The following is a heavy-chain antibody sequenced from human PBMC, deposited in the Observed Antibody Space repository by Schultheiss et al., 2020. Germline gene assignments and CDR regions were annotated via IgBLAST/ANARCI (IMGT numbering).Heavy chain of an antibody. D-gene: IGHD6-13*01. CDR3: AREWGYSSNWSDAFTI. J-gene: IGHJ6*02. CDR1: GGSISSYY. CDR2: IYYSGIT. Sequence: SETLSLTCTVSGGSISSYYWSWIRQPPGKGLEWIGYIYYSGITNYNPSLKSRVTLSIDPPENQVSLKLTSVTAADTAIYYCAREWGYSSNWSDAFTIWGQGTTVTVSS. V-gene: IGHV4-59*01.